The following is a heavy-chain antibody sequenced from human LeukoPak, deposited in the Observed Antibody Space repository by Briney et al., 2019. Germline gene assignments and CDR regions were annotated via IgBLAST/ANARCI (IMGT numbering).Heavy chain of an antibody. CDR3: ARQWLDVTYFDY. Sequence: SPSETLSLTCTVSGGSISSSSYYWGWIRQPPGKGLEWIGSIYYSGSTYYNPSLQSRVTISVDTSKNKFSLKLSSVTAADTAVYYCARQWLDVTYFDYWGQGTLVTVSS. CDR1: GGSISSSSYY. CDR2: IYYSGST. V-gene: IGHV4-39*01. D-gene: IGHD6-19*01. J-gene: IGHJ4*02.